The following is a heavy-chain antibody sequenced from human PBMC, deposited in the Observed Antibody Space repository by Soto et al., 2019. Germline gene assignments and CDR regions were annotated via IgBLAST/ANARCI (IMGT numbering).Heavy chain of an antibody. CDR3: ARSGPTGFGELPAY. CDR1: GFTVSSNY. V-gene: IGHV3-53*01. Sequence: EVQLVESGGRLIQPGGSLRLSCAASGFTVSSNYMSWVRQPPGKGLEWVSVIYSGGITYYADSVKGRFTISLDNSKNSLCLQMTRLRAEDTAVYYCARSGPTGFGELPAYWGQGTLVTVSS. CDR2: IYSGGIT. J-gene: IGHJ4*02. D-gene: IGHD3-10*01.